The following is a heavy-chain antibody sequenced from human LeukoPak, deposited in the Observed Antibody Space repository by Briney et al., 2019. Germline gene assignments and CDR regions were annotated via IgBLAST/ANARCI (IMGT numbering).Heavy chain of an antibody. CDR1: GFTFGDYY. CDR2: ISISGTTI. CDR3: ARDRAGYSSSWRNWFDP. Sequence: PGGSLRLSCAASGFTFGDYYMTWIRQAPGKGLQWVSYISISGTTIFYADSVKGRFTISRDNAKNSLYLQMNSLRAEDTAVYYCARDRAGYSSSWRNWFDPWGQGTLVTVSS. J-gene: IGHJ5*02. V-gene: IGHV3-11*04. D-gene: IGHD6-13*01.